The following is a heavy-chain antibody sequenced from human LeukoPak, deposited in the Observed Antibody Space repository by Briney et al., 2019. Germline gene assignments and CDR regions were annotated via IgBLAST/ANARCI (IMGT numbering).Heavy chain of an antibody. CDR1: GLTFSRYA. CDR3: AKALEVTAIFDY. J-gene: IGHJ4*02. Sequence: PGGSLRLSCAASGLTFSRYAMSWVRQAPGKGLEWVSAISASGGSTYYADSVKGRFTISRDNSKNTLYLQMNSLRAEDTAVYYCAKALEVTAIFDYWGQGTLVTVSS. V-gene: IGHV3-23*01. D-gene: IGHD2-21*02. CDR2: ISASGGST.